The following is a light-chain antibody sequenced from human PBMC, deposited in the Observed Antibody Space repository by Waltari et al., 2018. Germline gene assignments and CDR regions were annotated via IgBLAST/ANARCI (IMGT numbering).Light chain of an antibody. CDR3: CSYAGTWV. CDR1: GSDVGDSNY. J-gene: IGLJ3*02. V-gene: IGLV2-11*01. Sequence: QSALTQPRSVSGSPGQSVTISCTGTGSDVGDSNYVSWYQQHPGEAPKLVIYDVTKRPSGVPARFSGSESGNSTSLTVSGLQSEDEADYSFCSYAGTWVFGGGTKLTVL. CDR2: DVT.